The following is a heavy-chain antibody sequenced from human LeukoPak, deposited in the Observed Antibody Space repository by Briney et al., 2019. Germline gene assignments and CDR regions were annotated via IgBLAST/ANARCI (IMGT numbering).Heavy chain of an antibody. CDR2: INPANGNT. J-gene: IGHJ4*02. V-gene: IGHV1-3*01. CDR1: AYAFPSYV. D-gene: IGHD5-18*01. Sequence: SCTASAYAFPSYVIHWIRHAPGQGIGWNGWINPANGNTKYSRNFQGRVTITRDTSASVVYMELSSLTYEDTAVYFCARDGYDADGYLDYWGQGALVPVSS. CDR3: ARDGYDADGYLDY.